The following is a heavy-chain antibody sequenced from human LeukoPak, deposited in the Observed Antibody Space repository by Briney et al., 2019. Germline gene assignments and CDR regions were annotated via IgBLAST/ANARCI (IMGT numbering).Heavy chain of an antibody. Sequence: TGGSLRLSCAASGFTFSNYWMSWVRQAPGKGLEWVANIKQDGSEKYYVDSVKGRFTISRDNAKNSLYLHMNSLRAEDTAVYYCARDRASDFDYWGQGTLVTVSS. CDR2: IKQDGSEK. V-gene: IGHV3-7*01. D-gene: IGHD3-10*01. CDR3: ARDRASDFDY. CDR1: GFTFSNYW. J-gene: IGHJ4*02.